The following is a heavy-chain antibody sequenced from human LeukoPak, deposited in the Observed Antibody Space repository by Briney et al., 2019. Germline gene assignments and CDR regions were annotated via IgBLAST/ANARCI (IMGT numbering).Heavy chain of an antibody. CDR3: ARDTYYYDSSGSFDY. D-gene: IGHD3-22*01. CDR2: IYSGGST. J-gene: IGHJ4*02. V-gene: IGHV3-53*01. Sequence: PGGSLRLSCAASGFTVSSNYMSWVRQAPGKGLEWVSVIYSGGSTYYADSVKGRFTISRDNSKNTLYLQMNSLRAEDTAVYYCARDTYYYDSSGSFDYWGQGTLVTVSS. CDR1: GFTVSSNY.